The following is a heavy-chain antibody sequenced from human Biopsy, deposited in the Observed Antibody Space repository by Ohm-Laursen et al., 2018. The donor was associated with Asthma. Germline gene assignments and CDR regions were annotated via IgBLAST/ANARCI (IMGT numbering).Heavy chain of an antibody. D-gene: IGHD6-19*01. CDR1: GGTFSNFA. CDR2: IMTVFGTT. J-gene: IGHJ6*02. CDR3: ARCQVGYSSGWSLLLKKIYYSGMDV. V-gene: IGHV1-69*13. Sequence: SVKVSCKAPGGTFSNFAISWVRQAPGQGLEWLGGIMTVFGTTNYAQKFQGRVTITADESTSTAYMEVTSLRSEDTAIYYCARCQVGYSSGWSLLLKKIYYSGMDVWGQGTADTVSS.